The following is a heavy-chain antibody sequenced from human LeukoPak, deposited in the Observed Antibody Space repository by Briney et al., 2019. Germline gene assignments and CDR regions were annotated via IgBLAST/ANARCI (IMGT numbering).Heavy chain of an antibody. Sequence: GESLKISCKGSGYSFTSYWIGWVRQMPGKGLEWMGIIYPGDSDTRYSPSFQGQVTISADKSISTAYLQWSSLKASDTAMYYCARHGMTTVTTDIYGMDVWGQGTTVTVSS. CDR1: GYSFTSYW. V-gene: IGHV5-51*01. CDR3: ARHGMTTVTTDIYGMDV. D-gene: IGHD4-11*01. J-gene: IGHJ6*02. CDR2: IYPGDSDT.